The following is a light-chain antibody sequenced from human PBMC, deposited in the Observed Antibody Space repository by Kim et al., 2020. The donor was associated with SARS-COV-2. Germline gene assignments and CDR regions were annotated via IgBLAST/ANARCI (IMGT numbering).Light chain of an antibody. CDR2: QDS. J-gene: IGLJ2*01. V-gene: IGLV3-1*01. CDR3: QAWDSSSYVV. CDR1: KLENKY. Sequence: SYELTQPPSVSVSPGQTASITCSGDKLENKYVSWYQQKPDQSPVLFIFQDSKRPSGIPERFSGSNSGNTATLTISGTQAVDDADYYCQAWDSSSYVVFGGGTKLTVL.